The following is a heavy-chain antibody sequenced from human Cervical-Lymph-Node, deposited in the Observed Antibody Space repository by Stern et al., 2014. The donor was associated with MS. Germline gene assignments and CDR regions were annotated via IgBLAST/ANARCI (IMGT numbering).Heavy chain of an antibody. V-gene: IGHV1-24*01. Sequence: QVQLVQSGAEVKKPGASVKVSCRVSGHTLTELAMHWVRLAPGKGLEWGGGFNPEDGDSVYTQNFQGRVTMTENTSTDTAYMELSSLRPEDTAVYYCVTKYERLWSFDSWGQGTLVTVSS. CDR1: GHTLTELA. CDR2: FNPEDGDS. D-gene: IGHD1-1*01. J-gene: IGHJ4*02. CDR3: VTKYERLWSFDS.